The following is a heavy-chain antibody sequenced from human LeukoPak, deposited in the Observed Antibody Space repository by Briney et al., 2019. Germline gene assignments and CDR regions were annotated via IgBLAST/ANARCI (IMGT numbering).Heavy chain of an antibody. CDR2: IYSGGTT. J-gene: IGHJ4*02. D-gene: IGHD3-16*01. V-gene: IGHV3-53*01. CDR1: GFTVSSNY. CDR3: ARDRVGDGVNYFDY. Sequence: PGGSLRLSCTASGFTVSSNYMSWVRQAPGKGLEWVSAIYSGGTTKYAYSVKGRFTISRDNSKNTLYLQMNSLGVEDTAVYYCARDRVGDGVNYFDYWGQGTLVTVSS.